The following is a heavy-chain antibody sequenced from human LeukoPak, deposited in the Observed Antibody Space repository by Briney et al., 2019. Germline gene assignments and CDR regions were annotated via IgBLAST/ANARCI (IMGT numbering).Heavy chain of an antibody. CDR3: ARHPRYSTSSSWFDP. Sequence: GESLKISCKGSGFSFTSNWIVWVRQMPGKGLEWMGAIYPGDSDTRYSPSFQGRVTISADKSISTAYLQWNSLKASDSAIYYCARHPRYSTSSSWFDPWGQGTLVTVSA. J-gene: IGHJ5*02. V-gene: IGHV5-51*01. CDR2: IYPGDSDT. D-gene: IGHD6-6*01. CDR1: GFSFTSNW.